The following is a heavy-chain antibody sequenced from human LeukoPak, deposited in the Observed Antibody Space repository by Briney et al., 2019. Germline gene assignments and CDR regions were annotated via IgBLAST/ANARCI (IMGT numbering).Heavy chain of an antibody. J-gene: IGHJ3*02. V-gene: IGHV3-23*01. CDR3: AKISPLDYGGKPWALDI. CDR2: IDPSGGGT. Sequence: GGSLRLSCAASGFTFSSYAMSWVRQTPGKGLEWVSGIDPSGGGTYYADSVKGRSTISRDNSKNTLYLQMNSLRAEDTAAYYCAKISPLDYGGKPWALDIWGQGTMVTVSS. CDR1: GFTFSSYA. D-gene: IGHD4-23*01.